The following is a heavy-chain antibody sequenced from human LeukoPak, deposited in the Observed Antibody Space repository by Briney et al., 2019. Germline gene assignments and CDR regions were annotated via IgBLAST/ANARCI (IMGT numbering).Heavy chain of an antibody. Sequence: SETLSLTCIVSGASIRSYYWSWIRQPAGKGLEWIGRIYTSGSTNYNPSLKSRVTISVDTSKNQFSLKLRSVTAADTAVYYCARVTGYVIEDNFDYWGQGTLVTVSS. V-gene: IGHV4-4*07. CDR2: IYTSGST. CDR1: GASIRSYY. CDR3: ARVTGYVIEDNFDY. J-gene: IGHJ4*02. D-gene: IGHD2-15*01.